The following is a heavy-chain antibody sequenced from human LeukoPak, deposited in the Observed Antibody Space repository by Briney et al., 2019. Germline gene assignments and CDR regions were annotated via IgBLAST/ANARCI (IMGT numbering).Heavy chain of an antibody. D-gene: IGHD6-6*01. V-gene: IGHV5-51*01. Sequence: GASLQIPGKGSGYIFSDYWIGWVRPLPGKGQEWMGIIYPGESDTRYSPSFQGQVTISVDKSISTAYLRSSSLKASDTAMYYCARLTRVEYSSSSWGALDYWGQGTLVTVSS. J-gene: IGHJ4*02. CDR2: IYPGESDT. CDR1: GYIFSDYW. CDR3: ARLTRVEYSSSSWGALDY.